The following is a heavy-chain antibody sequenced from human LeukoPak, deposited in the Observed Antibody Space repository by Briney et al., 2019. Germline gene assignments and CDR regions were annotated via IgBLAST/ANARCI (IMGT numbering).Heavy chain of an antibody. V-gene: IGHV1-18*01. Sequence: ASVKVSCKASGYTFTSYGISWVRQAPGQGLEWMGWISAYNGNTNYAQKLQGRVTMTTDTSTSTAYMELRSLRSDDTAVYYCARLFGPAHSYHYGMDVWGQGTTVTVSS. J-gene: IGHJ6*02. CDR1: GYTFTSYG. CDR2: ISAYNGNT. CDR3: ARLFGPAHSYHYGMDV. D-gene: IGHD1-14*01.